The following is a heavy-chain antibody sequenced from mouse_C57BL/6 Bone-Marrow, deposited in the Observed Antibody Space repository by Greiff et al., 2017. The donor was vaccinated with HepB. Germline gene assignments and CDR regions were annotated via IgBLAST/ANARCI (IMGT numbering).Heavy chain of an antibody. Sequence: EVQLVESGGGLVQPGGSLKLSCAASGFTFSDYGMAWVRQAPRKGPEWVAFISNLAYRIYYADTVTGRFTMSRENAKNTLYLDMSSLRSEDTAMYDCARQTTGRAMDYWGQGTSVTVSS. V-gene: IGHV5-15*01. CDR2: ISNLAYRI. CDR3: ARQTTGRAMDY. J-gene: IGHJ4*01. CDR1: GFTFSDYG. D-gene: IGHD1-1*01.